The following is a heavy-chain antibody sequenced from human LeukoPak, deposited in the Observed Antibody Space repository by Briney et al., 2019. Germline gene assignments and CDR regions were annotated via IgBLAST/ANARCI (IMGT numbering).Heavy chain of an antibody. Sequence: PGGSLRLSCAASGFTFSDYWMNWVRQAPGKGLEWVANIKQDGSEKYYVDSVKGRFTISRDNSKNTLYLQMNSLRAEDTAVYYCARVLFSSSGDYWGQGTLVTVSS. V-gene: IGHV3-7*03. CDR3: ARVLFSSSGDY. D-gene: IGHD6-6*01. J-gene: IGHJ4*02. CDR1: GFTFSDYW. CDR2: IKQDGSEK.